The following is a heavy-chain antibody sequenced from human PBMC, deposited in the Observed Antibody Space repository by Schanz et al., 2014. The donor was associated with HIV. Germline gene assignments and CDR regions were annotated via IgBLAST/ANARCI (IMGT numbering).Heavy chain of an antibody. J-gene: IGHJ4*02. CDR3: VRGVIYYDLGSYYNYFDY. CDR2: IIPMLRTA. D-gene: IGHD3-10*01. Sequence: QVQLVQSGAEVKKPGSSVKVSCKASGGTFSIYAISWVRQAPGQGLEWMGGIIPMLRTAHYAQRFQGRVTMTADKSTSAAYMELSSLRSEDTAVYYCVRGVIYYDLGSYYNYFDYWGQGTLVTVSS. V-gene: IGHV1-69*06. CDR1: GGTFSIYA.